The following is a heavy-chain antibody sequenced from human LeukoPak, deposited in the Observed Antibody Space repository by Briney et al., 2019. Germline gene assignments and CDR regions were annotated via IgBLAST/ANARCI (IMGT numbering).Heavy chain of an antibody. CDR2: IIPIFGTA. Sequence: GASVKVSCKASGGTFSSYAISWVRQAPGQGLEWMGGIIPIFGTANYAQKFQGRVTITADESTSTAYMELSSLRSEDTAVYYCATGPPAPGDNWNDAKYYYYYGMDVWGQGTTVTVSS. V-gene: IGHV1-69*13. J-gene: IGHJ6*02. CDR1: GGTFSSYA. CDR3: ATGPPAPGDNWNDAKYYYYYGMDV. D-gene: IGHD1-1*01.